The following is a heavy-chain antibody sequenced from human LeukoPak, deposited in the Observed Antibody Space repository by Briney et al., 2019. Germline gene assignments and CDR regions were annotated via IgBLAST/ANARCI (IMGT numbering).Heavy chain of an antibody. CDR3: ARVGRSAVPAARGYYYYYMDV. CDR2: IYHSGST. Sequence: SQTLSLTCTVSGGSISSGGYYWSWIRQPPGKGLEWIGYIYHSGSTYYNPSLKSRVTISVDTSKNQFSLKLSSVTAADTAVYYCARVGRSAVPAARGYYYYYMDVWGKGTTVTVSS. V-gene: IGHV4-30-2*01. J-gene: IGHJ6*03. D-gene: IGHD2-2*01. CDR1: GGSISSGGYY.